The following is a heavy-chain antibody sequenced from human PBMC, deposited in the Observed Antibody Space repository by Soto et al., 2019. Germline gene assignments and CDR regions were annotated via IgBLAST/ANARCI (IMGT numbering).Heavy chain of an antibody. CDR2: IYYSGST. D-gene: IGHD2-15*01. V-gene: IGHV4-59*01. CDR1: GGSISSYY. CDR3: ASRSYCSGGSCHDD. Sequence: QVQLQESGPGLVKPSETLSLTCTVSGGSISSYYWSWIRQPPGKGLEWIGYIYYSGSTNYNPSLISRVTISVDPSKTQFSLKLSSVTAADTAVYYCASRSYCSGGSCHDDWGQGTLVTVSS. J-gene: IGHJ4*02.